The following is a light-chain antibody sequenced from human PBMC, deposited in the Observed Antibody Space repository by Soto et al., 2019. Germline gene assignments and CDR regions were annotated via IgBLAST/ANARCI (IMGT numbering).Light chain of an antibody. CDR2: GDS. CDR3: QSYDSRLSGSDV. J-gene: IGLJ1*01. V-gene: IGLV1-40*01. CDR1: SSNIGAGYD. Sequence: QSVLTQPPSVSGAPGQRVTISCTGSSSNIGAGYDVNWYQQLPGTAPKLLIFGDSNRPSGVPDRFSGSKSGTSASLAITELQADDEADYYCQSYDSRLSGSDVFGAGTKVTVL.